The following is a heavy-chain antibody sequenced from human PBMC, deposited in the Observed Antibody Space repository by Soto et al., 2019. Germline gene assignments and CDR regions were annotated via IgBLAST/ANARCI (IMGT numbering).Heavy chain of an antibody. Sequence: SVKVSCKASGYTFTSYDINWVRQATGQGLGWMGWMNPNSGNTVYAQKFQGRVTMTRNTSISTVYMELSSLRSEDTAVYYCARVAVVVAATPRRYYYYYMDVWGKGTTVTVSS. CDR2: MNPNSGNT. CDR3: ARVAVVVAATPRRYYYYYMDV. CDR1: GYTFTSYD. V-gene: IGHV1-8*01. J-gene: IGHJ6*03. D-gene: IGHD2-15*01.